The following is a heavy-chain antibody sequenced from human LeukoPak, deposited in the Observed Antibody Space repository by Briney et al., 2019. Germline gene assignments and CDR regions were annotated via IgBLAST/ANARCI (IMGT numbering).Heavy chain of an antibody. CDR2: INHSGST. D-gene: IGHD1-26*01. V-gene: IGHV4-34*01. J-gene: IGHJ4*02. CDR1: GGSFSGYY. CDR3: ARGLGRGKGAYYFDY. Sequence: PSETLSLTCAVYGGSFSGYYWSWIRQPPRKGLEWIGEINHSGSTNYNPSLKSRVTISVDTSKNQFSLKLSSVTAADTAVYYCARGLGRGKGAYYFDYWGQGTLVTVSS.